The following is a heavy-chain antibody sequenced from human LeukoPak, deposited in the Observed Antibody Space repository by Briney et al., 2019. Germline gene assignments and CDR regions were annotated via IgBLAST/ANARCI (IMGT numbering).Heavy chain of an antibody. CDR1: GYTFTSYA. V-gene: IGHV1-3*01. CDR3: ARASVEYYDFWSGYYSFDY. J-gene: IGHJ4*02. D-gene: IGHD3-3*01. CDR2: INAGNGNT. Sequence: ASVTVSCKASGYTFTSYAMHWVRQAPGQRLEWMGWINAGNGNTKYSQKFQGRVTITRDTSASTAYMELSSLRSEDTAVYYCARASVEYYDFWSGYYSFDYWGQGTLVTVSS.